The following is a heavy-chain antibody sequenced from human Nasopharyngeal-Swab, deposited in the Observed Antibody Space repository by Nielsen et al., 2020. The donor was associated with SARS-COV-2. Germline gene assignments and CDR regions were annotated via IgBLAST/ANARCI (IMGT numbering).Heavy chain of an antibody. Sequence: SETLSLTCAVYGGSFSGYYWSWIRQPPGKGLEWIGEINHSGSTNYNPSLKSRVTISVDTSKNQLSLKLSSVTAADTAVYYCARVNYGDYAYYYYYYGMDVWGQGTTVTVSS. CDR1: GGSFSGYY. CDR3: ARVNYGDYAYYYYYYGMDV. V-gene: IGHV4-34*01. D-gene: IGHD4-17*01. CDR2: INHSGST. J-gene: IGHJ6*02.